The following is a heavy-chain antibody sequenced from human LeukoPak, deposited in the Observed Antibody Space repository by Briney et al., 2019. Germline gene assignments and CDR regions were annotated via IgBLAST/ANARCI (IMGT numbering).Heavy chain of an antibody. J-gene: IGHJ4*02. CDR2: IRSKAYGGTT. Sequence: GGSLRLSCTASGFTFGDFAMSWFRLAPGKGREWVGFIRSKAYGGTTEYAASVKGRFTISRDDSKSIAYLQMNSLKTEDTAVYYCTRYSRSSGYLFDYWGQGTLVTVSS. CDR3: TRYSRSSGYLFDY. CDR1: GFTFGDFA. V-gene: IGHV3-49*03. D-gene: IGHD3-22*01.